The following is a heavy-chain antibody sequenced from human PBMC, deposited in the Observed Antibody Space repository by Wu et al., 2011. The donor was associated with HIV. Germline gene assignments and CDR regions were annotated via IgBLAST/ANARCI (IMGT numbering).Heavy chain of an antibody. CDR1: GLTFLDYY. CDR3: VIEAVVPSAEKGHWFDP. Sequence: EVQMVQSGAEVKKPGATVTVSCQFSGLTFLDYYIHWVRQVPGEGLEWMGLVDPEDGEGQYAERFQGRVSMTADTSIETAYMELSGLRSEDTAVYYCVIEAVVPSAEKGHWFDPWGQGTLVTVSS. V-gene: IGHV1-69-2*01. D-gene: IGHD6-19*01. CDR2: VDPEDGEG. J-gene: IGHJ5*02.